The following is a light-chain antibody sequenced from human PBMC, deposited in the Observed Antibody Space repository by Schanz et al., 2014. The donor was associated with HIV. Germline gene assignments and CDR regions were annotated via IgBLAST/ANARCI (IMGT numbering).Light chain of an antibody. J-gene: IGKJ1*01. CDR3: QQYGGSPT. CDR2: GAS. Sequence: EIVLTQSPGTLSLSPGERATLSCRASQSVSSSYLAWYQQKPGQAPRLLIYGASSRATGIPDRFSGSGSGTDFTLTINRLEPEDFAVYYCQQYGGSPTFGQGTKVEIK. CDR1: QSVSSSY. V-gene: IGKV3-20*01.